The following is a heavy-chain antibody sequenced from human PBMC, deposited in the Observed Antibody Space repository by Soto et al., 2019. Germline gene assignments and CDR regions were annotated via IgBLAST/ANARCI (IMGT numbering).Heavy chain of an antibody. CDR1: GFTFTIYY. D-gene: IGHD2-21*02. CDR3: ARVTPPLGSCTGGDCFRVGCFDP. V-gene: IGHV3-21*02. Sequence: EVQLVESGGGLVKPGGSLRLSCAASGFTFTIYYMNWVRQSPGKGLEWVASISIGYIYFADSVKGRFTISRDSAKNSLFLQINYLGADDTAKYYCARVTPPLGSCTGGDCFRVGCFDPWGRGALVTVSS. J-gene: IGHJ5*02. CDR2: ISIGYI.